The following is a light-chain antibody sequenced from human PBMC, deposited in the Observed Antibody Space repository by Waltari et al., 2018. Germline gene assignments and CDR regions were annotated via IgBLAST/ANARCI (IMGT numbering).Light chain of an antibody. J-gene: IGKJ1*01. CDR3: QQYNSFSRT. CDR1: LSVSTW. V-gene: IGKV1-5*03. Sequence: IQLTQSPSTLSAYVADRVTITCRASLSVSTWLALSQPKPGKAPKLLISEASNLESGVPSRFRGSGSGTEFTLTISSLQTDDFATYFCQQYNSFSRTFGEGTKVEIK. CDR2: EAS.